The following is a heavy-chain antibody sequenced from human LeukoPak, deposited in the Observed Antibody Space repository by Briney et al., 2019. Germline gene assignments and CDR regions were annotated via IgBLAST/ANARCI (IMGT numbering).Heavy chain of an antibody. J-gene: IGHJ6*02. V-gene: IGHV1-3*01. CDR1: GYTFIDYT. CDR2: INAGNGNT. CDR3: ASHRNLGYCSSTSCYLDYYYGMDV. Sequence: ASVKVSCTASGYTFIDYTMHWLRQAPGQRLEWMGWINAGNGNTKYSQKFQGRVTITRDTSASTAYMELSSLRSEDTAVYYCASHRNLGYCSSTSCYLDYYYGMDVWGQGTTVTVSS. D-gene: IGHD2-2*01.